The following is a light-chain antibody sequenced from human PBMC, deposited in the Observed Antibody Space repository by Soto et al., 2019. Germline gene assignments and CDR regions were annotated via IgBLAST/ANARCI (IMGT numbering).Light chain of an antibody. CDR3: QQYGSTRLT. Sequence: EIVLTQSPDTLSLSPGERATLSCRASQSVRSNSLAWYQQKPGQAPRFLIYDASSRATGIPDRFSGSGSGTDFTLSVSRVEPEDFAVYYCQQYGSTRLTFGGGTKVDIK. V-gene: IGKV3-20*01. CDR1: QSVRSNS. J-gene: IGKJ4*01. CDR2: DAS.